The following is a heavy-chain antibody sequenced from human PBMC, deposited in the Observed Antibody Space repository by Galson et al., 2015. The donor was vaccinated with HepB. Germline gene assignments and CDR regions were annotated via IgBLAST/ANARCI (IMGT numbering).Heavy chain of an antibody. CDR1: GFNFSSYS. Sequence: SLRLSCAVSGFNFSSYSMNWVRQAPGKGLEWISHISSSSSSIYYADSVKGRFTVSRDNAKNSLYLQMNSLRDEGTAVFYCARGTVVSSYDAFDIWGQGTKVIVSS. J-gene: IGHJ3*02. CDR3: ARGTVVSSYDAFDI. CDR2: ISSSSSSI. D-gene: IGHD4-23*01. V-gene: IGHV3-48*02.